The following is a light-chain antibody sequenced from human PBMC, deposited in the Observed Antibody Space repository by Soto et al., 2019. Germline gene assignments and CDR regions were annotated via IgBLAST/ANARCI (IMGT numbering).Light chain of an antibody. J-gene: IGKJ5*01. Sequence: QFRVTPSFYPGERATVSCSASQSFRGLLAWYQQKPGQAPRLLIYDAYNRATGIPPRFSGSGSETDFTLTISSLEPEDFGVYYCLHRMNWPLTFGQGTRLEI. CDR1: QSFRGL. CDR3: LHRMNWPLT. V-gene: IGKV3-11*01. CDR2: DAY.